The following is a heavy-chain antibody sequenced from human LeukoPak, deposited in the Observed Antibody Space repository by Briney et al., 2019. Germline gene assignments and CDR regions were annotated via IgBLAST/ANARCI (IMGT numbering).Heavy chain of an antibody. CDR3: ARLGGYCSNGVCYTGYFDD. V-gene: IGHV4-59*08. CDR2: IYYSGST. J-gene: IGHJ4*02. D-gene: IGHD2-8*01. CDR1: GGSISSYY. Sequence: PSETLSLTCTVSGGSISSYYWSWIRQSPGKGLEWIGYIYYSGSTNYNPSLKSRVTILVDMSKNQFSLKLSSVTAADTPVYYCARLGGYCSNGVCYTGYFDDWGQGALVTVSS.